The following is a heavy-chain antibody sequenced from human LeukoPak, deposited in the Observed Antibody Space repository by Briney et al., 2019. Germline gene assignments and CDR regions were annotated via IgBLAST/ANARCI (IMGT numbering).Heavy chain of an antibody. CDR3: ARSDPVVPAAIGVY. CDR1: GYSISSGYY. CDR2: IYHSGST. Sequence: SETLSLTCTVSGYSISSGYYWGWIRPPPGKGLEWIGSIYHSGSTYYNPSLKSRVTISVDTSKNQFSQKLSSVTAADTAVYYCARSDPVVPAAIGVYWGQGTLVTVSS. J-gene: IGHJ4*02. D-gene: IGHD2-2*01. V-gene: IGHV4-38-2*02.